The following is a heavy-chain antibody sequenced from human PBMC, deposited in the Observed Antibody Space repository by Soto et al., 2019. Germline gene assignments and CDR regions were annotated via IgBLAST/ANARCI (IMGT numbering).Heavy chain of an antibody. J-gene: IGHJ4*02. V-gene: IGHV3-53*01. CDR3: ATHPGGGGY. CDR2: IYSGGYT. D-gene: IGHD3-10*01. CDR1: GFTVSNNY. Sequence: EVQLVESGGGLIQPGGSLRLSCAVSGFTVSNNYMSWVRQAPGKGLEGVSVIYSGGYTAYGDSVKGRFPISRDNSKNTQYLKIKTLGPAATAVYYCATHPGGGGYWGQGTLVTVSS.